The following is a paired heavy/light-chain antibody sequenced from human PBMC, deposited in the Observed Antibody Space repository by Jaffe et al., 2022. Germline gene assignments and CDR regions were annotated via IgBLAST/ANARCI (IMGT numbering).Heavy chain of an antibody. CDR3: AKLVGGTNPVMGFDT. Sequence: QLQLQESGPGLVKPSETLSLICNVSGGSIINSHYHWGWIRQPPGKGLEWIGNIFYSGTTYDNPSLKSRVTMSVDTSKNQFFLMLTSVTAADTATYYCAKLVGGTNPVMGFDTWGQGTRVTVSS. J-gene: IGHJ5*02. V-gene: IGHV4-39*01. CDR1: GGSIINSHYH. D-gene: IGHD6-19*01. CDR2: IFYSGTT.
Light chain of an antibody. V-gene: IGKV3-20*01. Sequence: EIVLTQSPGTLSLSPGERATLSCRASQSVSSNYLVWYQQKPGQAPRLLIYGASSRASGIPGRFSGSGSGTDFTLTISRLEPEDFAVYYCQQYGSPPLTFGGGTKVEIK. CDR3: QQYGSPPLT. CDR2: GAS. CDR1: QSVSSNY. J-gene: IGKJ4*01.